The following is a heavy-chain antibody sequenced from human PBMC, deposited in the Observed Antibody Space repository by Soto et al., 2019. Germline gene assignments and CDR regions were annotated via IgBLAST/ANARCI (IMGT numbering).Heavy chain of an antibody. CDR1: GGSLSSYY. CDR3: ARDLAYCGGDCYSQGLDY. Sequence: QVQLQESGPGLVKPSETLSLTCTVSGGSLSSYYWSWIRQPQGKGLDWLGYFSYSGSTNYNPSLKSRVTISVDTSKNQFSLKLRSVTAADTAVYYCARDLAYCGGDCYSQGLDYWGQGTLVTVSS. V-gene: IGHV4-59*01. CDR2: FSYSGST. J-gene: IGHJ4*02. D-gene: IGHD2-21*02.